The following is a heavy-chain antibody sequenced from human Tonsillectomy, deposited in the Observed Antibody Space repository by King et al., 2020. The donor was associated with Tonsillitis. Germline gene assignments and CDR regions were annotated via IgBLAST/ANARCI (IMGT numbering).Heavy chain of an antibody. CDR1: GFSFSSAW. J-gene: IGHJ4*02. D-gene: IGHD4-11*01. CDR3: TTGLPVDY. Sequence: VQLVESGGGLVKPGWSLRLSCAASGFSFSSAWMSWVRQAPGKGLEWVGQIKSRSDGGTTDYGAPVKGRFTISRDDSKNTLYLQMNSLKSEDTALYYCTTGLPVDYWGQGTLVTVSS. V-gene: IGHV3-15*01. CDR2: IKSRSDGGTT.